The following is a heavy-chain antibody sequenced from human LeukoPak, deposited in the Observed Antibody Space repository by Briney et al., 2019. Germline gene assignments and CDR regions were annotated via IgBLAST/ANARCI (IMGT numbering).Heavy chain of an antibody. D-gene: IGHD1-20*01. CDR2: IYTSGST. V-gene: IGHV4-4*07. Sequence: SETLSLTCTVSGGSISSYYWSWIRQPAGKGLEWIGRIYTSGSTYYNPSLKSRVTISVDTSKNQFSLKLTSVTAADTAVYYCARLFYNWNGADYWGQGTLVTVSS. J-gene: IGHJ4*02. CDR3: ARLFYNWNGADY. CDR1: GGSISSYY.